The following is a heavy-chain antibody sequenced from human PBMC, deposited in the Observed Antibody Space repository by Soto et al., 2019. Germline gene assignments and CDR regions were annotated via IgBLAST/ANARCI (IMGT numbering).Heavy chain of an antibody. Sequence: GGSLRLSCAASGFTFSSSAMNWVRQTPGKGLEWVSDISGSGGDTNYAHSVRGRFTISRDNSKNTLYLQMNSLTAEDTAVYYCAKVAGTHNVFDIWGQGTMVTVSS. J-gene: IGHJ3*02. V-gene: IGHV3-23*01. CDR3: AKVAGTHNVFDI. CDR2: ISGSGGDT. CDR1: GFTFSSSA.